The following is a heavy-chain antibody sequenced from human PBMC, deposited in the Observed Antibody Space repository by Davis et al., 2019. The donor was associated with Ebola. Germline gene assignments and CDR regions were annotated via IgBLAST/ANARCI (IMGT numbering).Heavy chain of an antibody. D-gene: IGHD1-26*01. CDR1: RGTFSSYA. V-gene: IGHV1-69*13. Sequence: AASVTVSCKASRGTFSSYALSWVRQAPGQGLEWMGGNIPIFGAANYAQKFQGRVTITADESTSTAYMELSSLRSEDTAVYYCTRGGGRSIVGASTGAYYYYGMDVWGQGTTVTVSS. CDR2: NIPIFGAA. CDR3: TRGGGRSIVGASTGAYYYYGMDV. J-gene: IGHJ6*02.